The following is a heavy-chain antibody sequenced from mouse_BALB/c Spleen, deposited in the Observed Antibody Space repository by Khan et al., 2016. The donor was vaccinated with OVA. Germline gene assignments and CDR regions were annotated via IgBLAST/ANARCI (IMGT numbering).Heavy chain of an antibody. CDR1: GDSITSGF. CDR3: ARSYGSWAMDY. CDR2: VTYSGNT. J-gene: IGHJ4*01. Sequence: VQLKQSGPSLVKPSQTLSLTCSVTGDSITSGFWNWIRKFPGNKFEYMGYVTYSGNTYYNPSLKSRISITRYTFKSQYYLQLNSVTTEDTATYFCARSYGSWAMDYWGQGTSVTVSS. V-gene: IGHV3-8*02. D-gene: IGHD1-1*01.